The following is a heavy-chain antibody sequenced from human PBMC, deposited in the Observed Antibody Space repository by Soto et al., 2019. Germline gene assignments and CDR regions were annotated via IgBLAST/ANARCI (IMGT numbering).Heavy chain of an antibody. CDR2: ISGDGNIT. V-gene: IGHV3-74*01. CDR1: GFTLRSYW. J-gene: IGHJ4*02. CDR3: VREVVRNGWSFEY. Sequence: EVQLVESGGGLVQPGGCLRLSCAASGFTLRSYWMHWVRQVSGKGLVWVSRISGDGNITTYADSVKGRFTISRDNANNTLYLQMSRLRAEDKALYYCVREVVRNGWSFEYWGQGTLVTVSS. D-gene: IGHD3-22*01.